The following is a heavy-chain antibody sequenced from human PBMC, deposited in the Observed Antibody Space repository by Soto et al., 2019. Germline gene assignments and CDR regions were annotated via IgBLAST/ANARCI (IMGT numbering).Heavy chain of an antibody. J-gene: IGHJ5*02. D-gene: IGHD2-15*01. CDR2: ISGSGGST. CDR1: GFTFSSYG. Sequence: GGSLRLSCAASGFTFSSYGMSWVRQAPGKGLEWVSAISGSGGSTYYADSVKGRFTISRDNSKNTLYLQMNSLRAEDTAVYYCAKDLYVVVAATLIGWFDPWGQGTLVTVS. CDR3: AKDLYVVVAATLIGWFDP. V-gene: IGHV3-23*01.